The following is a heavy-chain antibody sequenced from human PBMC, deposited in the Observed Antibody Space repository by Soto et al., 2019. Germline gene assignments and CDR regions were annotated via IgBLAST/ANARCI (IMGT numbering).Heavy chain of an antibody. CDR2: INYTGST. Sequence: PSETLSVTCALYDGSFNAYYWGWIGQPPGKGLEWIGEINYTGSTNYNPSLKSRFTISVDRSNNQFSLRLSSVTAADAAVYYCARDANGYKYGAYFDYWGLGTLVTVSS. J-gene: IGHJ4*02. CDR3: ARDANGYKYGAYFDY. D-gene: IGHD5-18*01. V-gene: IGHV4-34*01. CDR1: DGSFNAYY.